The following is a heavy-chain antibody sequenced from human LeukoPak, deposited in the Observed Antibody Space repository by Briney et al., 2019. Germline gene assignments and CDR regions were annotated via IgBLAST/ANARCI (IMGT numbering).Heavy chain of an antibody. CDR3: ARDPRSLTPDCTSTSCYENYFDP. Sequence: SETLSLTCSVSGYSISSGYQWAWIRQSPGKGLEWIGSIFHSGSAHYNPSLKSRVTISVDTSRNQFSLKLNSVSATDTAVYYCARDPRSLTPDCTSTSCYENYFDPWGQGTLVTVSS. D-gene: IGHD2-2*01. V-gene: IGHV4-38-2*02. CDR1: GYSISSGYQ. J-gene: IGHJ5*02. CDR2: IFHSGSA.